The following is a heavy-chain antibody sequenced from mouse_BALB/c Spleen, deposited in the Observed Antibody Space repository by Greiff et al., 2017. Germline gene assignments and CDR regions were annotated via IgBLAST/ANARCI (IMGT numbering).Heavy chain of an antibody. V-gene: IGHV5-6-5*01. Sequence: EVHLVESGGGLVKPGGSLKLSCAASGFTFSSYAMSWVRQTPEKRLEWVASISSGGSTYYPDSVTGRFTISRDNARNILYLQMSSLRSEDTAMYYCARGITTRAMDYWGQGTSVTVSS. CDR2: ISSGGST. J-gene: IGHJ4*01. CDR3: ARGITTRAMDY. D-gene: IGHD2-4*01. CDR1: GFTFSSYA.